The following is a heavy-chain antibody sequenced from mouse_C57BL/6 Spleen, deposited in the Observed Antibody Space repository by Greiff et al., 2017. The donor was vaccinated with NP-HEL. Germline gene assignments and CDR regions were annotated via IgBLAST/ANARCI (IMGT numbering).Heavy chain of an antibody. CDR2: INPNNGGT. Sequence: VQLQQSGPELVKPGASVKISCKASGYTFTDYYMNWVKQSHGKSLEWIGDINPNNGGTSYNQKFKGKATLTVDKSSSTAYMELRSLTSEDSAVYYCARYYGSSLLYWYFDVWGTGTTVTVSS. CDR1: GYTFTDYY. CDR3: ARYYGSSLLYWYFDV. D-gene: IGHD1-1*01. V-gene: IGHV1-26*01. J-gene: IGHJ1*03.